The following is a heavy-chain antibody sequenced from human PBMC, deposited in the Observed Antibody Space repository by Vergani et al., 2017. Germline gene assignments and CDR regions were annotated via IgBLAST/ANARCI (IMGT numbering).Heavy chain of an antibody. CDR1: GGTFSSYA. CDR3: ASDNTVTTVPRDYYYGMDV. D-gene: IGHD4-17*01. V-gene: IGHV1-69*01. J-gene: IGHJ6*02. CDR2: IIPIFGTA. Sequence: QVQLVQSGAEVKKPGSSVKVSCKASGGTFSSYAISWVRQAPGQGLEWMGGIIPIFGTANYAPKFQGRVTITADESTSTAYMELSSLRSEDTAVYYCASDNTVTTVPRDYYYGMDVWGQGTTVTVSS.